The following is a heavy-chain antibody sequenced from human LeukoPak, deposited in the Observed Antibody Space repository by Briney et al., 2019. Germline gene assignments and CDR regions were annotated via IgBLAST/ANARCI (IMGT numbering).Heavy chain of an antibody. CDR2: MNPNSGNT. V-gene: IGHV1-8*01. Sequence: GASVKVSCKASGYTFTSYDINWVRQATGQGLEWMGWMNPNSGNTGYAQKFQGRVTMTRNTSISTAYMELSSLRSEDTAVYYCATKSNYYYYYGMDVWGQGTTVTVSS. J-gene: IGHJ6*02. CDR3: ATKSNYYYYYGMDV. CDR1: GYTFTSYD.